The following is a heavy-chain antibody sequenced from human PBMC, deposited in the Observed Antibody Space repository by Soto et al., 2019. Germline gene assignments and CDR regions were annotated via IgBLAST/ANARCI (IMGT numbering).Heavy chain of an antibody. D-gene: IGHD3-22*01. CDR1: GGTFSSYA. J-gene: IGHJ3*01. V-gene: IGHV1-69*13. CDR3: ARAGYYDSSGYYPTAFDL. CDR2: IIPIFGTG. Sequence: SVKVSCKASGGTFSSYAISWVRQAPGQGLEWMGGIIPIFGTGNYAQKFQGRVTITADDSTSTAYMELSSLRSEDTAVYYCARAGYYDSSGYYPTAFDLWGQGTRVTVS.